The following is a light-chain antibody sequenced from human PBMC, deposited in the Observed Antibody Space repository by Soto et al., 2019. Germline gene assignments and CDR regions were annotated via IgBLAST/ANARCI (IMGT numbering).Light chain of an antibody. CDR3: QRRGSWRPIFT. Sequence: EIVLTQSPATLSLSPGERVTLSCRASQSVSSYLAGYQQKPGQAPRLLIYDASNRATGIPARFSGSGSGTDFTLTISRLEPEDIAVYYCQRRGSWRPIFTFGRGTKVDFK. V-gene: IGKV3-11*01. CDR2: DAS. J-gene: IGKJ3*01. CDR1: QSVSSY.